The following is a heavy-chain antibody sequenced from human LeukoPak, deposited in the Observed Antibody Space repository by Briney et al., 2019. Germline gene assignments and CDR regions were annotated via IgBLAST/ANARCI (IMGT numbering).Heavy chain of an antibody. V-gene: IGHV3-21*01. Sequence: GGSLRLSCAASGFTFSSHSMNWVRQAPGKGLEWVSSISSSSSYIYYADSVKGRFTISRDNAKNSLYLQMNSLRAEDTAVYYCARGLHDYGDYRGMDVWGQGTTVTVSS. D-gene: IGHD4-17*01. CDR2: ISSSSSYI. J-gene: IGHJ6*02. CDR1: GFTFSSHS. CDR3: ARGLHDYGDYRGMDV.